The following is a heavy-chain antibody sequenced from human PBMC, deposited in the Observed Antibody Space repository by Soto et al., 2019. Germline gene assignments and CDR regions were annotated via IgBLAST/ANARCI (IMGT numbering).Heavy chain of an antibody. V-gene: IGHV3-48*01. CDR2: ISSSSSTI. J-gene: IGHJ4*02. Sequence: GGSLRLSCAASGFTFSSYSMNWVRQAPGKGLEWVSYISSSSSTIYYADSVEGRFTISRDNAKNSLYLQMNSLRAEDTAVYYCAREGAEYCSGGSCYENYYFDYWGQGTLVTVSS. D-gene: IGHD2-15*01. CDR3: AREGAEYCSGGSCYENYYFDY. CDR1: GFTFSSYS.